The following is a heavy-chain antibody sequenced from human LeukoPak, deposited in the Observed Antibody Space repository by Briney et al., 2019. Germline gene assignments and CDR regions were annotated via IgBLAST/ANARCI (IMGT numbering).Heavy chain of an antibody. J-gene: IGHJ6*03. CDR1: GGSFSGYY. D-gene: IGHD2-2*02. CDR3: ARGPPRYTNYYYYMDV. V-gene: IGHV4-34*01. CDR2: INHSGST. Sequence: SETLSLTCAVYGGSFSGYYWSWIRQPPGKGLECIGEINHSGSTNYNPSLKSRVTISVDTSKNQFSLKLSSVTAADTAVYYCARGPPRYTNYYYYMDVWGKGTTVTVSS.